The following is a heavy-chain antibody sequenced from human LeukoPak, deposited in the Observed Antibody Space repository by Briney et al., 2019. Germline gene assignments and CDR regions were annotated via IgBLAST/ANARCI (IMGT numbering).Heavy chain of an antibody. V-gene: IGHV4-39*07. CDR2: ILFRGAT. D-gene: IGHD2-21*01. CDR3: ARESGDTRTVNSFDF. Sequence: PSETLSLTCTVSGDSISSYSYYWAWIRQPPGKGLGWNGSILFRGATYYNPSLKPRIIMSVDTSQNHFSLKLTSVTAADTAVYFCARESGDTRTVNSFDFWGRGTLITVSS. CDR1: GDSISSYSYY. J-gene: IGHJ4*01.